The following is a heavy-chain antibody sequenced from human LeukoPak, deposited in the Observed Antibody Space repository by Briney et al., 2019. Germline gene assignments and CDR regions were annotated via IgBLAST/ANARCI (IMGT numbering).Heavy chain of an antibody. D-gene: IGHD3-16*01. CDR2: INHNGNVN. V-gene: IGHV3-7*03. J-gene: IGHJ6*02. Sequence: GGSLRLSCAASGFTSSSYWMNWARQAPGKGLEWVASINHNGNVNYYVDSVKGRFTISRDNAKNSLYLQMSNLRAEDAAVYFCARGGGLDVWGQGATVTVSS. CDR1: GFTSSSYW. CDR3: ARGGGLDV.